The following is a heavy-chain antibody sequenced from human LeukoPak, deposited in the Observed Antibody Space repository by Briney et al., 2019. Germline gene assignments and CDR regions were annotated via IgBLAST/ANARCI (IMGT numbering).Heavy chain of an antibody. J-gene: IGHJ4*02. CDR2: ISASNGNT. D-gene: IGHD1-26*01. CDR1: GYTFTSFG. CDR3: ARTRPTWEGWGFDY. V-gene: IGHV1-18*01. Sequence: ASVKVSCKASGYTFTSFGITWVRQAPGQGLERMGWISASNGNTNYAQNLQGRVTMTTDASTTTAYMDLRSLRSDDTAVYYCARTRPTWEGWGFDYWGQGTLVTVSS.